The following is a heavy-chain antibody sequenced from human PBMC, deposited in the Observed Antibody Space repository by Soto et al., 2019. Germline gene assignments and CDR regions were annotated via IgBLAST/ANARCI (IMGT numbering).Heavy chain of an antibody. J-gene: IGHJ4*02. CDR2: ISYDGNNK. V-gene: IGHV3-30-3*01. D-gene: IGHD6-13*01. CDR1: GFPFSAEA. CDR3: ARDYSSGWCLDY. Sequence: QVQLVESGGGVVQPGNSLRLSCAGSGFPFSAEAMHWVRQAPGKGLEWVAAISYDGNNKNHADSVKGRFTVSRDNSKNTLFLQIYSLRTEDTAVYYGARDYSSGWCLDYWGQGSLVTVSS.